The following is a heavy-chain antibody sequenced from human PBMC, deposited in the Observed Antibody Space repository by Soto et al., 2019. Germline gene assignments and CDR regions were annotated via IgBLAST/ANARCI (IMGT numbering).Heavy chain of an antibody. V-gene: IGHV1-69*01. CDR2: IIPISGRT. CDR3: ATRGTQGRWLEFADY. Sequence: QVQLVQSGAEVKRPGSSVKVCCEASGGTFSSLGFTWVRQAPGQGLEWMGGIIPISGRTTFAPKFLGRVTITADESTRTTYMELTALTSDDTAIYYCATRGTQGRWLEFADYWGQGTLVTVSS. D-gene: IGHD5-12*01. CDR1: GGTFSSLG. J-gene: IGHJ4*02.